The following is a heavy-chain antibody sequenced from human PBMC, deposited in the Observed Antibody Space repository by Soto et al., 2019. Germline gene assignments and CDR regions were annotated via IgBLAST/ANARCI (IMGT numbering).Heavy chain of an antibody. CDR2: FSLSGTT. CDR3: ARGMTPPGAPAWYYFDS. CDR1: GASITGSFF. Sequence: PSETLSLTCTVPGASITGSFFWSWIRQPAGKGLEWIGRFSLSGTTNYNPSLRSRVTMSADVSKNQFSLRLTPVTAADTALYYCARGMTPPGAPAWYYFDSWGQGTLVTVSS. J-gene: IGHJ4*02. D-gene: IGHD2-8*02. V-gene: IGHV4-4*07.